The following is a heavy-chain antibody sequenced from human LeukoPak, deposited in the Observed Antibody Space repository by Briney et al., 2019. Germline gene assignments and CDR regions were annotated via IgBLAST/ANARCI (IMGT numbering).Heavy chain of an antibody. Sequence: GASVKVSCKASGYTFTGYYMHWVRQAPGQGLEWMGWINPNSGGTNYAQKFQGRVAMTRETSISTAYMELSRLRSDDTAVYYCARTLYYYDSGSYNYYYYMDVWGKGTTVTISS. V-gene: IGHV1-2*02. J-gene: IGHJ6*03. D-gene: IGHD3-22*01. CDR1: GYTFTGYY. CDR2: INPNSGGT. CDR3: ARTLYYYDSGSYNYYYYMDV.